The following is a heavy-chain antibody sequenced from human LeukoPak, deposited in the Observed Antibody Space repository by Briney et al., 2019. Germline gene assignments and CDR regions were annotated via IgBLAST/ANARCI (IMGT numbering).Heavy chain of an antibody. J-gene: IGHJ4*02. V-gene: IGHV4-34*01. CDR2: INHSGST. CDR1: GGSFSGYY. CDR3: ARRHNVGFYY. Sequence: PSETLSLTCAVYGGSFSGYYWSWIRQPPGKGLEWIGEINHSGSTNYKPSLKGRVTISVDTSKNQFSLKLSSVTAADTAVYYCARRHNVGFYYWGQGTLVTVSS. D-gene: IGHD1-14*01.